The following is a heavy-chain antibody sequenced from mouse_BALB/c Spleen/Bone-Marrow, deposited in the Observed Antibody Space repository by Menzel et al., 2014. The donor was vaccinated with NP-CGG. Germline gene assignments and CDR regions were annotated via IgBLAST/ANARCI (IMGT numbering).Heavy chain of an antibody. V-gene: IGHV14-3*02. CDR1: GFNINDTY. Sequence: VQLQQPGAELVKPGASVKLSCTASGFNINDTYMHWVKQRPEQGLEWIGRIDPANGNTKYDPKFQGKATITADTSSNTPYLQLSSLTSEDTAVYYCARWEYYAMDYWGQGTSVTVSS. CDR3: ARWEYYAMDY. CDR2: IDPANGNT. J-gene: IGHJ4*01. D-gene: IGHD4-1*01.